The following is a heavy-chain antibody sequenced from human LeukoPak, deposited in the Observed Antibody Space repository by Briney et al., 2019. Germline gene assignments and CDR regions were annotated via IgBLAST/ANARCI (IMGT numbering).Heavy chain of an antibody. CDR2: IYPGDSDT. J-gene: IGHJ4*02. Sequence: GESLKISCKGSGYTFRIYWIAWVRQMPGKSLEWMGTIYPGDSDTRYSPSFQGQVTISADESISTAYLQWSSLKASDTAIYYCARSGNYGEYVLWSQGTLVTVSS. D-gene: IGHD4-17*01. V-gene: IGHV5-51*01. CDR1: GYTFRIYW. CDR3: ARSGNYGEYVL.